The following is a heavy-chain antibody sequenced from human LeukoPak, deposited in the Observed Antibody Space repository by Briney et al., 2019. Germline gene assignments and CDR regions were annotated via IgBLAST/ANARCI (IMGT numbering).Heavy chain of an antibody. V-gene: IGHV4-34*01. CDR2: INDSGST. Sequence: SETLSLTCAVYGGSFSGYYWSWIRQPPGKGLEWIGEINDSGSTNYNPSLKSRVTMSVDTSKNQISPKLTSVTAADTAVYYCARGPYSSSWYYYYYYMDVWGKGTTVTVSS. D-gene: IGHD6-13*01. CDR1: GGSFSGYY. J-gene: IGHJ6*03. CDR3: ARGPYSSSWYYYYYYMDV.